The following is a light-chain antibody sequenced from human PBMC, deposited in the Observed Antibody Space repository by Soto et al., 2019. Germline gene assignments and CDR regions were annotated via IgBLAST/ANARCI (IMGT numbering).Light chain of an antibody. CDR3: QQYGSSPSLT. CDR1: QSVSSSF. Sequence: EIVLTQSPGTLSLSPGERATLSCRASQSVSSSFLVRYQQKPGQVPRLLIYAASSRATGIPDRFSGSGSGTDFTLTISRLEPEHSAVYYCQQYGSSPSLTFGGGTKVEIK. CDR2: AAS. V-gene: IGKV3-20*01. J-gene: IGKJ4*01.